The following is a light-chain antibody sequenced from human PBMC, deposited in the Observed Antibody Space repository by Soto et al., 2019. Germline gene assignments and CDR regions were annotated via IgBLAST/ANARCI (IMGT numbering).Light chain of an antibody. V-gene: IGKV3-15*01. J-gene: IGKJ1*01. CDR1: QSVSST. CDR2: CAS. CDR3: QQYNNWTRT. Sequence: EIVMTQSPATLSLSPGERATLSCRASQSVSSTLSWYQQKPGQAPRLLIYCASTRAPGIPPRFSGSGSGTEFTLTISSLQSEDFAVYYCQQYNNWTRTFGQGTKVEIK.